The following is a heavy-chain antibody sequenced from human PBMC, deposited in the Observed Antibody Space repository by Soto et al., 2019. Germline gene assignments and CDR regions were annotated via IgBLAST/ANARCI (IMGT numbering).Heavy chain of an antibody. D-gene: IGHD3-3*01. CDR3: ARGLGVRFLEWLLYGYGMDV. V-gene: IGHV4-34*01. J-gene: IGHJ6*02. CDR1: GGSFSGYY. CDR2: INHSGST. Sequence: SETLSLTCAVYGGSFSGYYWSWIRQPPGKGLEWIGEINHSGSTNYNPSLKSRVTIPVDTSKNQFSLKLSSVTAADTAVYYCARGLGVRFLEWLLYGYGMDVWGQGTTVTVSS.